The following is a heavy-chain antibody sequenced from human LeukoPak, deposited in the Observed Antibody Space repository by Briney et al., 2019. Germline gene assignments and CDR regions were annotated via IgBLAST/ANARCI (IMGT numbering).Heavy chain of an antibody. Sequence: SQTLSLTCTVSGGSISSGSYYWSWIRQPAGKGLEWSGSIYYSGSTYYNPSLKSRVTISVDTSKNQLSLKLSSVTAADTAVYYCARRRIQLWHFDYWGQGTLVTVSS. D-gene: IGHD5-18*01. CDR2: IYYSGST. CDR1: GGSISSGSYY. J-gene: IGHJ4*02. V-gene: IGHV4-39*01. CDR3: ARRRIQLWHFDY.